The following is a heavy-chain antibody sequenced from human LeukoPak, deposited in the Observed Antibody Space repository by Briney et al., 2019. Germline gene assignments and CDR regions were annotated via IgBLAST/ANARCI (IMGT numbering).Heavy chain of an antibody. D-gene: IGHD4-17*01. CDR1: GGSISSGGYY. Sequence: SQTLSLTCAVSGGSISSGGYYWSWIRQPPGKGLEWIGEINHSGSTNYNPSLKSRVTISVDTSKNQFSLKLSSVTAADTAVYYCARAHLTDYGDMYYFDYWGQGTLVTVSS. J-gene: IGHJ4*02. CDR2: INHSGST. V-gene: IGHV4-30-2*01. CDR3: ARAHLTDYGDMYYFDY.